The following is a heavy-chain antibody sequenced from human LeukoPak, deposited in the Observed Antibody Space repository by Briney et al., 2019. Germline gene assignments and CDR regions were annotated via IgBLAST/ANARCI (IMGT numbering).Heavy chain of an antibody. CDR2: ISSSGSTI. J-gene: IGHJ4*02. Sequence: GGSLRLSCAASGFTFSDYYMSWIRQAPGKGLEWVSYISSSGSTIYYADSVKGRFTVSRDDAKNSLYLQMDSLRIEDSAVYYCVRRRDYGDHSHFDYWGQGTRVTVSS. CDR3: VRRRDYGDHSHFDY. CDR1: GFTFSDYY. D-gene: IGHD4-23*01. V-gene: IGHV3-11*04.